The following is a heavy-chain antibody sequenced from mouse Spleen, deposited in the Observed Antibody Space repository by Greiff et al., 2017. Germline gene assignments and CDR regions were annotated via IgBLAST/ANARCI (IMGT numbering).Heavy chain of an antibody. J-gene: IGHJ4*01. CDR2: IYPGSGNT. Sequence: QVQLKQSGPELVKPGASVKISCKASGYSFTSYYIHWVKQRPGQGLEWIGWIYPGSGNTKYNEKFKGKATLTADTSSSTAYMQLSSLTSEDSAVYYCARGRTTMITGYAMDYWGQGTSVTVSS. CDR3: ARGRTTMITGYAMDY. V-gene: IGHV1-66*01. CDR1: GYSFTSYY. D-gene: IGHD2-4*01.